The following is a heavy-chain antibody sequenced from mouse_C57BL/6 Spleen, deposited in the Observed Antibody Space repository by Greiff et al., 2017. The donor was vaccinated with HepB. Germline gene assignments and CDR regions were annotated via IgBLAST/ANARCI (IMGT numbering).Heavy chain of an antibody. CDR2: IYPGDGDT. J-gene: IGHJ2*01. D-gene: IGHD2-4*01. CDR1: GYAFSSSW. CDR3: ARSVYDYDDS. V-gene: IGHV1-82*01. Sequence: VQLQQSGPELVKPGASVKISCKASGYAFSSSWMNWVKQRPGKGLEWIGRIYPGDGDTNYNGKFKGKATLTADKASSPAYMQLSSLTSDDSAVYFCARSVYDYDDSWGQGTTLTVSS.